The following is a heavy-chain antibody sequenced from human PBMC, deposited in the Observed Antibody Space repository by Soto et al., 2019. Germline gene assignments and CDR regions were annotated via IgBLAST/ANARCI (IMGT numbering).Heavy chain of an antibody. J-gene: IGHJ4*01. CDR2: IRNKANSYTT. D-gene: IGHD4-4*01. V-gene: IGHV3-72*01. Sequence: GGSLRLSCAASGFTFTTYAMDWVRQAPGKGLEWVGRIRNKANSYTTEYAASVKGRFTISRDDSKNSLFLQMNSLKTEDTAVYYCSRAGILTTPYYFDYWGQGTLVTVSS. CDR1: GFTFTTYA. CDR3: SRAGILTTPYYFDY.